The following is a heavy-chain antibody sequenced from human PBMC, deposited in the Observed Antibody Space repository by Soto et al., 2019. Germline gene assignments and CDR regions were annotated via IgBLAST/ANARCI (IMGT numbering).Heavy chain of an antibody. CDR3: ARTTVTIAGAFDM. CDR2: ISYSGGT. J-gene: IGHJ3*02. D-gene: IGHD4-17*01. V-gene: IGHV4-59*08. Sequence: QVQLQESGPGLVKPSETLSLTCAVSGDSITSDYWNSIRQPPGKGLEWIGYISYSGGTNYNPSLKSRVTISVDTSKNQFSLRLTSVTAADTAVYYCARTTVTIAGAFDMWGQGTVVTVSS. CDR1: GDSITSDY.